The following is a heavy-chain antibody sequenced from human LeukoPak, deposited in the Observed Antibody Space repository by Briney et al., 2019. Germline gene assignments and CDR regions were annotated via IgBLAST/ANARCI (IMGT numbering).Heavy chain of an antibody. D-gene: IGHD7-27*01. CDR3: AKATGDWYFDL. Sequence: GGSLRLSCAASGFTFSSYSMSWVRQAPGKGLEWVSSISSSSSYIYYADSVKGRFTISRDNAKNSLYLQMNSLRPDDTAFYYCAKATGDWYFDLWGRGTLVTVSS. CDR1: GFTFSSYS. V-gene: IGHV3-21*04. J-gene: IGHJ2*01. CDR2: ISSSSSYI.